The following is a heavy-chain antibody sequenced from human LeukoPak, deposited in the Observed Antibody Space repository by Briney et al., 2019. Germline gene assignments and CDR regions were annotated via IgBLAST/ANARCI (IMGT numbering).Heavy chain of an antibody. CDR2: IKQDGSEK. V-gene: IGHV3-7*01. CDR3: ATTTTRYDSSGYNLFDY. J-gene: IGHJ4*02. Sequence: GGSLRLSCAASGFTFSSYWMSWVRQAPGKGLEWVANIKQDGSEKYYVDSVKGRFTISRDNAKNSLYLQLNSLRAEDTAVYYCATTTTRYDSSGYNLFDYWGQGTLVTVSS. CDR1: GFTFSSYW. D-gene: IGHD3-22*01.